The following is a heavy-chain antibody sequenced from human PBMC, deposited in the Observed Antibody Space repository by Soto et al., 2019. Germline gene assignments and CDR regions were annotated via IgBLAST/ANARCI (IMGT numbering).Heavy chain of an antibody. CDR3: ARVSTAMEFDY. V-gene: IGHV4-30-4*01. Sequence: TLSVTCTVSGGSIISVDYYWSWIRQPPGKGLEWIGYIYYSGSTYYNPSLKSRVTISVDTSKNQFSLKLSSVTAADTAVYYCARVSTAMEFDYWGQGTLVTVSS. J-gene: IGHJ4*02. CDR2: IYYSGST. D-gene: IGHD5-18*01. CDR1: GGSIISVDYY.